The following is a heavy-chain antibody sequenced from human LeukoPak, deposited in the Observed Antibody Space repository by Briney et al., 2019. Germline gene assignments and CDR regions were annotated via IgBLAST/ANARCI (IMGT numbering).Heavy chain of an antibody. Sequence: GASVKVSCKASGYTFISYGLSWVRQAPGQGLEWMGWISAYNGDTSYAQRLQGRVTMTTDTSTTTAYMELRSLRSDDTAVYYCARVLYYYDSSGSRYSFDYWGQGTLVTVSS. CDR1: GYTFISYG. D-gene: IGHD3-22*01. CDR2: ISAYNGDT. V-gene: IGHV1-18*04. CDR3: ARVLYYYDSSGSRYSFDY. J-gene: IGHJ4*02.